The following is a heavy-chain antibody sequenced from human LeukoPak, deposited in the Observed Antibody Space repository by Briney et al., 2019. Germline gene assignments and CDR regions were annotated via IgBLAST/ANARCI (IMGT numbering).Heavy chain of an antibody. Sequence: PGGSLRLSCAASGFTFSSYAMSWFRQAPGKGLEWVGFIRSKAYGGTTEYAASVKGRFTISRDDSKSIAYLQMNSLKTEDTAVYYCTRVRKEQPVTTFDYWGQGTLVTVSA. CDR2: IRSKAYGGTT. V-gene: IGHV3-49*03. J-gene: IGHJ4*02. CDR1: GFTFSSYA. CDR3: TRVRKEQPVTTFDY. D-gene: IGHD4-17*01.